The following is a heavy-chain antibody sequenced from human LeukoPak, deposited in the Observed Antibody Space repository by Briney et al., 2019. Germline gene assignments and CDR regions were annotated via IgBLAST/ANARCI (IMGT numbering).Heavy chain of an antibody. D-gene: IGHD3-10*01. V-gene: IGHV3-11*04. CDR2: ISSSGSTI. CDR1: GFTFSDYY. CDR3: ARDGRQSLWFGELFHFDY. J-gene: IGHJ4*02. Sequence: GGSLRLSCAASGFTFSDYYMSWIRQAPGKGLEWVSYISSSGSTIYYADSVKGRFTISRDNAKNSLYLQMNSLRAEDTAVYYCARDGRQSLWFGELFHFDYWGQGTLVTVSS.